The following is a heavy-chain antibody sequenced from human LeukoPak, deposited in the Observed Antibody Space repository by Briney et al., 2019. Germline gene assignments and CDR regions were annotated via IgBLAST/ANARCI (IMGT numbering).Heavy chain of an antibody. CDR1: GFTFSSYA. CDR3: AKACTTAVRQPFDS. J-gene: IGHJ4*02. D-gene: IGHD1-1*01. CDR2: ISGSGGST. V-gene: IGHV3-23*01. Sequence: GGSLRLSCAASGFTFSSYAMSWVRQAPGKGLEWVSVISGSGGSTYYADSVKGRFTISRDNSKNTLDLQMKSLRAEDTAIYYRAKACTTAVRQPFDSWGQGTLVTVSS.